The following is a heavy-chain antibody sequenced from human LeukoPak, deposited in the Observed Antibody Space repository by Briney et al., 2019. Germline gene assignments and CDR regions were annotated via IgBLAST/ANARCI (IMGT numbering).Heavy chain of an antibody. V-gene: IGHV4-38-2*02. J-gene: IGHJ4*02. D-gene: IGHD3-10*01. Sequence: SETLSLTCTVSGYSISSGYYWGWIRPPPGKGLEWIGSIYESGSTYSNPSLKSRVTISVDTSKNQFSLRMNSVTAADTAVYYCARSSYYGSVRADYWGQGTLVTVSS. CDR2: IYESGST. CDR3: ARSSYYGSVRADY. CDR1: GYSISSGYY.